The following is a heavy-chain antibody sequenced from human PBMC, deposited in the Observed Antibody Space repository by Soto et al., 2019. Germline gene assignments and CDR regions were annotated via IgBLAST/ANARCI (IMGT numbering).Heavy chain of an antibody. CDR1: GYTFTSYD. Sequence: QVQLVQSGAEVKKPGASVKVSCKASGYTFTSYDINWVRQATGQGLEWMGWMNPNSGNTGYAQKFQGRVTMTRNTSRSTDNMVRSSLREEDTAVYYWAREKTSYGMDDWGQGTTVTVSS. CDR3: AREKTSYGMDD. J-gene: IGHJ6*02. V-gene: IGHV1-8*01. CDR2: MNPNSGNT.